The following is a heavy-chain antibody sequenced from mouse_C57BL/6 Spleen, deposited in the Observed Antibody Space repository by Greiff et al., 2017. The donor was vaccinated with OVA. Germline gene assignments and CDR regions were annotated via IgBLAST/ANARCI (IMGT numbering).Heavy chain of an antibody. CDR1: GYTFTSYR. V-gene: IGHV1-61*01. CDR3: ARRNYGMDY. D-gene: IGHD1-1*01. Sequence: QVQLQQPGAELVRPGSSVKLSCKASGYTFTSYRMDWVKQRPGQGLEWIGNIYPSDSETHYNQKFKDKATLTVDKSSSTAYMQLSSLTSEDSAVYYCARRNYGMDYWGKGTTLTVSS. CDR2: IYPSDSET. J-gene: IGHJ2*01.